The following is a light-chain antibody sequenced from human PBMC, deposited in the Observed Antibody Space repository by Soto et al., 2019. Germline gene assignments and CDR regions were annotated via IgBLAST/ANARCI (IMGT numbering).Light chain of an antibody. Sequence: DIQMTQSPSSLSASIGDRVTITCRASQSISSYLNWFQQKPGKAPKLLISAASSLQSGVPSRFSGSGSGTDFTLTISSLQPEDFATYYCQQIYSTPLTFGGGTKVETK. CDR1: QSISSY. CDR3: QQIYSTPLT. V-gene: IGKV1-39*01. J-gene: IGKJ4*01. CDR2: AAS.